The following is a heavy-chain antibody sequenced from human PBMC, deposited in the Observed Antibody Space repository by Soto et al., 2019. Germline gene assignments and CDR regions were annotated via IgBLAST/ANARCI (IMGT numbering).Heavy chain of an antibody. V-gene: IGHV4-39*01. Sequence: QLQLQESGPGLVKPSETLSLTCTVSGGSISSSSYYWGWIRQPPGKGLEWIGSIYYSGSTYYNPSLKSRVTISVDTSKNQFSLKLSSVTAADTAVYYCAITWIQLWKNGVDWYFDLWGRGTLVTVSS. CDR1: GGSISSSSYY. D-gene: IGHD5-18*01. CDR3: AITWIQLWKNGVDWYFDL. J-gene: IGHJ2*01. CDR2: IYYSGST.